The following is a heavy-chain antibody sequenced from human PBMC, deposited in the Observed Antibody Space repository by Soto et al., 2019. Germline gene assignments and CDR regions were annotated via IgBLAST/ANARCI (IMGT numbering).Heavy chain of an antibody. CDR1: GFTFSSFG. V-gene: IGHV3-33*01. D-gene: IGHD3-10*01. J-gene: IGHJ4*02. CDR3: AREPPDDSGSGSYEARPFY. Sequence: QVQLVESGGGVVQPGRSLRLSCAASGFTFSSFGMHWVRQAPGTGLEWVAVIWCDGSNKDYGDSVKGRFTLSREHSKNTLYRHMNSLRVEDTAVYYCAREPPDDSGSGSYEARPFYWGQGTLVTVSS. CDR2: IWCDGSNK.